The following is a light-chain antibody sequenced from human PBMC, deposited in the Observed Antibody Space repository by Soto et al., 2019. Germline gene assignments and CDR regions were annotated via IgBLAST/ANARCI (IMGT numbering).Light chain of an antibody. CDR2: RNN. V-gene: IGLV1-47*01. CDR3: AAWDDILSGHVV. J-gene: IGLJ2*01. Sequence: QLVLTQPPSASGTPGQRVTISCSGSSSNIGSNYVYWYQQLPGTAPKLLIYRNNQRPSGVPDRFSGSKSGTSASLAISGLRSEDEADYYCAAWDDILSGHVVFGGGTKLTVL. CDR1: SSNIGSNY.